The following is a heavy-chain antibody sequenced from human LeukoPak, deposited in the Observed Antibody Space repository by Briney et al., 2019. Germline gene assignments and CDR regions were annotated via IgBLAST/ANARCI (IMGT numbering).Heavy chain of an antibody. D-gene: IGHD6-19*01. CDR1: GGSINSYY. CDR2: IYYRGGT. V-gene: IGHV4-59*01. Sequence: SETLSLTCTVSGGSINSYYWSWIRQPPGKGLEWIGYIYYRGGTNYNSSLKSRVTISVDTSNNQFSLKLTSVTAADTAMYYCARGSLYSSGRGWYFDLWGRGTLVTVPS. J-gene: IGHJ2*01. CDR3: ARGSLYSSGRGWYFDL.